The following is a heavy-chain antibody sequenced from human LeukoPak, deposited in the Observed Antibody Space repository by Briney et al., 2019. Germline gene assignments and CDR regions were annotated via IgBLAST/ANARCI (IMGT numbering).Heavy chain of an antibody. J-gene: IGHJ5*02. V-gene: IGHV3-23*01. CDR3: AKAGSVTTTLNWFDP. D-gene: IGHD4-11*01. CDR2: VSGSGGNT. Sequence: GGSLRLSCAASGFTFSSYAMSWARQAPGKGLEWVSGVSGSGGNTYYADSVKGRFTISRDNSKNTLYLQMNSLRAEDTAVYYCAKAGSVTTTLNWFDPWGQGTLVTVSS. CDR1: GFTFSSYA.